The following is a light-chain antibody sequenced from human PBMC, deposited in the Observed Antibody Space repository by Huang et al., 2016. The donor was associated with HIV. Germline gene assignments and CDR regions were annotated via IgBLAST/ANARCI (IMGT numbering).Light chain of an antibody. V-gene: IGKV1-39*01. CDR1: QSIRKF. CDR3: QQTDNTPRT. Sequence: DIQMTQSPSSLSASVGDRVTIACRASQSIRKFLNWYQQKPGEAPKLLMHFASSFLSGVPSRFSGSGSWTDFTLTITSLQPEDFATYYCQQTDNTPRTFGQGTKVVIK. J-gene: IGKJ1*01. CDR2: FAS.